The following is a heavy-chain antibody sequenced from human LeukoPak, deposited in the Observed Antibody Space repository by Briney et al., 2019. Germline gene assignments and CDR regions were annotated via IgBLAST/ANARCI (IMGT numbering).Heavy chain of an antibody. D-gene: IGHD6-19*01. CDR3: ARGRSIAVAGTMGPRKGLFDL. V-gene: IGHV4-34*01. CDR1: GGSFSGYY. CDR2: INHSGST. J-gene: IGHJ2*01. Sequence: SETLSLTCAVYGGSFSGYYWSWIRQPPGKGLEWIGEINHSGSTNYNPSLKSRVTISVDTSKNQFSLKLSSVTAADTAVYYCARGRSIAVAGTMGPRKGLFDLWGCGTLVTVSS.